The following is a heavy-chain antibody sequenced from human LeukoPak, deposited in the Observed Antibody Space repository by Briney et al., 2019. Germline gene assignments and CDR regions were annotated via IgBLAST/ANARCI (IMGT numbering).Heavy chain of an antibody. D-gene: IGHD6-19*01. CDR3: ALPSSGYYGGLDY. CDR2: ITNSGNSK. Sequence: PGGSLRLSCAASEFTFSSYSMNWVRQAPGKGLEWVSYITNSGNSKSYADSVKGRFTISRDNSKNTLYLQMNSLRAEDTAVYYCALPSSGYYGGLDYWGQRTLVTVSA. V-gene: IGHV3-48*01. J-gene: IGHJ4*02. CDR1: EFTFSSYS.